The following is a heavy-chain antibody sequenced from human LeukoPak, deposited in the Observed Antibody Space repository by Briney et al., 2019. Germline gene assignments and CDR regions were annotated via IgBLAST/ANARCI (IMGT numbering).Heavy chain of an antibody. J-gene: IGHJ4*02. V-gene: IGHV3-30*04. CDR2: ISYDGSNE. CDR3: AKDTPTTGYHLDS. D-gene: IGHD1-1*01. CDR1: GFTFSSYV. Sequence: GGSLRLSCAASGFTFSSYVMHWVRQAPGKGLEWVANISYDGSNEYYADSVKGRFTISRDNSENTLYLQINSLRVEDTAVYYCAKDTPTTGYHLDSWGQGTLVTVSS.